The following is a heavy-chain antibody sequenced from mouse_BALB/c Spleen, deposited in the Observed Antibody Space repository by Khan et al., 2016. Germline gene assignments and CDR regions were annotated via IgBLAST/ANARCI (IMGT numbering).Heavy chain of an antibody. CDR3: ARAGLRQRSAMDY. J-gene: IGHJ4*01. D-gene: IGHD2-2*01. V-gene: IGHV5-17*02. CDR2: ISSGSSTT. CDR1: GFTISSFG. Sequence: EVELVESGGGLVQPGGSLKLSCAASGFTISSFGMHWVRQAPEKGLEWVAYISSGSSTTYYADTVKGRFTITRDNSKNTLFLQLTSLRSEDTAMYYCARAGLRQRSAMDYWGQGTSVTVSS.